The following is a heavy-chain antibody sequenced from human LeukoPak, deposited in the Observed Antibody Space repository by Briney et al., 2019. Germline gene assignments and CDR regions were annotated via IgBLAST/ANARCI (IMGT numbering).Heavy chain of an antibody. V-gene: IGHV3-66*01. CDR3: ARDSGIYGSGSWRGFDY. Sequence: GGSLRLSCAASEFTVSSKYMIRIRQAPGKGLEWVSVIYSGGSTYYADSVKGRFTISRDNSKNTLYLQMNSLRAEDTAVYYCARDSGIYGSGSWRGFDYWGQGTLVTVSS. J-gene: IGHJ4*02. CDR2: IYSGGST. D-gene: IGHD3-10*01. CDR1: EFTVSSKY.